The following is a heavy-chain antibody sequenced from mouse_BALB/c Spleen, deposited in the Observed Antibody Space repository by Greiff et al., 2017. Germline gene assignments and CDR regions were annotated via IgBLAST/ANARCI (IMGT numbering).Heavy chain of an antibody. CDR1: GFTFSSYA. D-gene: IGHD1-1*01. CDR2: ISSGGST. V-gene: IGHV5-6-5*01. Sequence: EVQVVESGGGLVKPGGSLKLSCAASGFTFSSYAMSWVRQTPEKRLEWVASISSGGSTYYPDSVKGRFTISRDNAKNTLYLQMSSLKSEDTAMYYCARQGGYYGSSYAMDYWGQGTSVTVSS. J-gene: IGHJ4*01. CDR3: ARQGGYYGSSYAMDY.